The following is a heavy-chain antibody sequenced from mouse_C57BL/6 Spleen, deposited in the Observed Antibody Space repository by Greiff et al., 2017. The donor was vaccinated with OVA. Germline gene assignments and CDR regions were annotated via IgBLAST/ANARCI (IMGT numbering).Heavy chain of an antibody. CDR1: GYTFTSYW. D-gene: IGHD1-1*01. CDR3: ARHVTTVGAIDY. CDR2: IHPNSGST. V-gene: IGHV1-64*01. Sequence: QVQLQQPGAELVKPGASVKLSCKASGYTFTSYWMHWVKQRPGQGLEWIGMIHPNSGSTNYNEKFKSKATLTVDKSSSTAYMQLSSLTSEDSAVYYCARHVTTVGAIDYWGQGTTLTVSS. J-gene: IGHJ2*01.